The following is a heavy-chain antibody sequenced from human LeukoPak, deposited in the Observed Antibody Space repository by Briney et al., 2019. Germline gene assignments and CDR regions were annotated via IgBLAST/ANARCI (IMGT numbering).Heavy chain of an antibody. Sequence: CGSGGSTYYADSVKGRFTISRDNSKNTLYLQMNSLRAEDTAVYYCARVITGDYIDYWGQGTLVTVSS. J-gene: IGHJ4*02. D-gene: IGHD3-16*01. CDR3: ARVITGDYIDY. CDR2: CGSGGST. V-gene: IGHV3-23*01.